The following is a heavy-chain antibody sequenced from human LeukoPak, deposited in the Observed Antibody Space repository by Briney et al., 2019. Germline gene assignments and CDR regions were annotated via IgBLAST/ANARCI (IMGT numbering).Heavy chain of an antibody. D-gene: IGHD6-13*01. CDR3: ARDWPSEWQQLPDYDAVDI. J-gene: IGHJ3*02. CDR2: IYSDGRT. CDR1: GFTVSNTY. V-gene: IGHV3-53*01. Sequence: PGGSLRLSCAASGFTVSNTYMSWVRQAPGKGLELVSIIYSDGRTYYADFVKGRFTISRDNSKNTLDLQMNSLRADDTAVYYCARDWPSEWQQLPDYDAVDIWGQGTMVTVSS.